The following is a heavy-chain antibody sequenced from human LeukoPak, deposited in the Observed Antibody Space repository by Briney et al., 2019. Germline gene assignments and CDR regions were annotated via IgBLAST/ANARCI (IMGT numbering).Heavy chain of an antibody. V-gene: IGHV3-53*01. Sequence: GGSLRLSCAASGFTVSTNYMNWVRQAPGKGLEWVSVIYSGGSTYYADSVKGRFTISRDNSKNTLYLHMNSLRAEDTAVYYCARGGPVVSSFDYWGQRTLVTVSS. CDR1: GFTVSTNY. J-gene: IGHJ4*02. CDR3: ARGGPVVSSFDY. CDR2: IYSGGST. D-gene: IGHD2-8*02.